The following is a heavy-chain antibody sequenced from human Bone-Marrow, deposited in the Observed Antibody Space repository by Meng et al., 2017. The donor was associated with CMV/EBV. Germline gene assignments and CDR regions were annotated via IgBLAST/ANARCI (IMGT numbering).Heavy chain of an antibody. CDR1: GGSISSSSYY. D-gene: IGHD6-6*01. CDR3: ARAGSSSSAGYFDY. V-gene: IGHV4-39*07. J-gene: IGHJ4*02. CDR2: IYYSGST. Sequence: GSLRLSCTVSGGSISSSSYYWGWIRQPPGKGLEWIGSIYYSGSTYYNPSLKSRVTISVDTSKNQFSLKLSSVTAADTAVYYCARAGSSSSAGYFDYWGQGTLVTVSS.